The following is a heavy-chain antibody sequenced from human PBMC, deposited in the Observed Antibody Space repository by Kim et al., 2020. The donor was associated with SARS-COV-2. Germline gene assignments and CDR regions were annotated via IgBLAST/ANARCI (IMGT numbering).Heavy chain of an antibody. V-gene: IGHV1-24*01. CDR1: GYTLTELS. CDR3: ATVLLGYSYGRAFDY. CDR2: FDPEDGET. Sequence: ASVKVSCKVSGYTLTELSMHWVRQAPGKGLEWMGGFDPEDGETIYAQKFQGRVTMTEDTSTDTAYMELSSLRSEDTAVYYCATVLLGYSYGRAFDYWGQGTLVTVSS. J-gene: IGHJ4*02. D-gene: IGHD5-18*01.